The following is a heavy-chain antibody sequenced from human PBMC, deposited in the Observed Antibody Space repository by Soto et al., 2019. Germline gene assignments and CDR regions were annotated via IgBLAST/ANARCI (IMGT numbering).Heavy chain of an antibody. J-gene: IGHJ4*02. CDR1: GFTFSAYW. Sequence: VQLVESGGTLVQPGESLRLSCAASGFTFSAYWMSWVRQAPGKGLEWVANIKKDGSEKYYVDSVKGRFIVSRDNAKDSLYRQMNSLRAEDTAVYYCARDGIGGNWNTDFWGQGTLVTVSS. V-gene: IGHV3-7*01. CDR3: ARDGIGGNWNTDF. CDR2: IKKDGSEK. D-gene: IGHD1-20*01.